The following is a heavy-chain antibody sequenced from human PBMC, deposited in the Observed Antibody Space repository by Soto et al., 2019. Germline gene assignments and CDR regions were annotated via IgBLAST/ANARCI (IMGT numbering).Heavy chain of an antibody. CDR1: GYSFTSYW. CDR3: ARSGITGTTSRGDYYYGMDV. J-gene: IGHJ6*02. Sequence: GESLKISCKGSGYSFTSYWIGWVRQMPGKGLEWMGIIYPGDSDTRYSPSFQGQVTISADKSISTAYLQWSSLKASDTAMYYCARSGITGTTSRGDYYYGMDVWGQGTTVTVSS. V-gene: IGHV5-51*01. CDR2: IYPGDSDT. D-gene: IGHD1-7*01.